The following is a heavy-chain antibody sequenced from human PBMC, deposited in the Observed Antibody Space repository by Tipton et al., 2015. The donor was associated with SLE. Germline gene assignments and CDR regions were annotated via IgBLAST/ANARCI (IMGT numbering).Heavy chain of an antibody. CDR1: DYSITRGYH. J-gene: IGHJ3*02. Sequence: TLSLTCAVSDYSITRGYHWGWVRQPPGKGLEWIGSFYHSGNTYYNPSLRSRVIISVDTSKNQFSLKLSSVTAADTAVYYCARHRWRWNDAFDIWGQGTMVTVSS. D-gene: IGHD5-24*01. CDR3: ARHRWRWNDAFDI. CDR2: FYHSGNT. V-gene: IGHV4-38-2*01.